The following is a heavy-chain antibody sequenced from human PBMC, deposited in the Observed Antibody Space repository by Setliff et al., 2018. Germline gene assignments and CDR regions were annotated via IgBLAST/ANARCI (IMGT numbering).Heavy chain of an antibody. Sequence: ASVKVSCKASGGTFSSYAISWVRQAPGQGLEWMGGIIPIFGTANYAQKSQGRVTITADESTSTAYMELSSLRSEDTAVYYCARGYRGYYNFWSGSQGANWFDPWGQGTLVTVSS. V-gene: IGHV1-69*13. CDR2: IIPIFGTA. J-gene: IGHJ5*02. CDR3: ARGYRGYYNFWSGSQGANWFDP. CDR1: GGTFSSYA. D-gene: IGHD3-3*01.